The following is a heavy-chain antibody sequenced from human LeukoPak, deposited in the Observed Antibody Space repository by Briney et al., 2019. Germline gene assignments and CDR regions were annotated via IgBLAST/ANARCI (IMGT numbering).Heavy chain of an antibody. CDR3: ARAGGPYDY. CDR1: GYTFTNYY. D-gene: IGHD6-25*01. J-gene: IGHJ4*02. Sequence: GASVKVSCKASGYTFTNYYIHWVRQAPGQGLEWLGWINPNSGGTNHAQRFQGRVTMTRDTSISTAYMELSGLKSDDTAVYYCARAGGPYDYWGQGTLVTVSS. CDR2: INPNSGGT. V-gene: IGHV1-2*02.